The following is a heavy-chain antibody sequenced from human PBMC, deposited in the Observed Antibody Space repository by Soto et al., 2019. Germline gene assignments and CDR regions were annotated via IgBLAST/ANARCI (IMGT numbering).Heavy chain of an antibody. J-gene: IGHJ6*02. Sequence: SETLSLTCTVSGGSITGYYWSWIRQPPGRGLEWIGYIYYAGNTLYTPSLKSRVTISVDTSKNQFSLKLSSVTAADTAVYYCARHDAVRKLQNGMGVWGQGTTVTVS. CDR2: IYYAGNT. V-gene: IGHV4-59*01. D-gene: IGHD2-15*01. CDR1: GGSITGYY. CDR3: ARHDAVRKLQNGMGV.